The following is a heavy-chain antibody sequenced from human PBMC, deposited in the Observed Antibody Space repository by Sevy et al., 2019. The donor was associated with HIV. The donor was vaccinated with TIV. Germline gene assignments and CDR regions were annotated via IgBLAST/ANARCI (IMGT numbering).Heavy chain of an antibody. CDR3: AKAEAVAGTGAPSYYFDY. CDR2: ISGSGGST. D-gene: IGHD6-19*01. Sequence: GGSLRLSCAASGFTFSSYAMSWVRQAPGKGLEWVSAISGSGGSTYYADSVKGRFTISRDNSKNTLYLQMNSLRAEDMAVYYCAKAEAVAGTGAPSYYFDYWGQGTLVTVSS. V-gene: IGHV3-23*01. J-gene: IGHJ4*02. CDR1: GFTFSSYA.